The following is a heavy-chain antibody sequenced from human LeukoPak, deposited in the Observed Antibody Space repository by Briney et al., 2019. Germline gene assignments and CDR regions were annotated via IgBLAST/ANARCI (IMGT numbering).Heavy chain of an antibody. D-gene: IGHD3-10*02. CDR2: IRYDGSNK. CDR1: GFTFSSYG. V-gene: IGHV3-30*02. Sequence: GGSLRLSCAASGFTFSSYGMHWVRQAPGKGLEWVAFIRYDGSNKYYADSVKGRFTISRDNSKNTLYLQMNSLRAEDTAVYYCAKGPQHYYGRTYWYFDLWGRGTLVTVSS. CDR3: AKGPQHYYGRTYWYFDL. J-gene: IGHJ2*01.